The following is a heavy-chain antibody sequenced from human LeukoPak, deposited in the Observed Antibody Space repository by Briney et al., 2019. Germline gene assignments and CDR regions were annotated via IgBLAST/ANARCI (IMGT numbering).Heavy chain of an antibody. Sequence: PGGSLRLSCAASGFIFSTYAMSWVRQAPGQGLEWVSGITSGGDSTYHADSVKGRFSISRDNSKNTLSLHMNSLRAEDAAVYYCAKVAPLGSSWYAFNYWGRGTLVTVSS. CDR2: ITSGGDST. J-gene: IGHJ4*02. CDR3: AKVAPLGSSWYAFNY. D-gene: IGHD6-13*01. CDR1: GFIFSTYA. V-gene: IGHV3-23*01.